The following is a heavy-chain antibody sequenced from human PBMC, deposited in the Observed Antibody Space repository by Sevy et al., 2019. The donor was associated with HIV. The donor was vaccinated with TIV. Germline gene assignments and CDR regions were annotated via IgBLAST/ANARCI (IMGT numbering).Heavy chain of an antibody. CDR3: TTKHFDWLE. D-gene: IGHD3-9*01. CDR2: IKSKTDGGTT. J-gene: IGHJ4*02. CDR1: GFTFSNAW. V-gene: IGHV3-15*01. Sequence: GGSLRLSCAASGFTFSNAWMSWVRQAPGKGLEWVGRIKSKTDGGTTDYAAPVKGRFTISIHDSKTTLYVKMKSLKTEDTSGYYCTTKHFDWLEWGQGTLVTVSS.